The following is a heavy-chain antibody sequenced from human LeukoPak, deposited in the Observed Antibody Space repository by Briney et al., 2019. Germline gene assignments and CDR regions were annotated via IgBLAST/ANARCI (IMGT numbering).Heavy chain of an antibody. CDR3: ARGRPDGAAAGDWFDP. CDR1: GFTFSSYW. D-gene: IGHD6-13*01. V-gene: IGHV3-74*01. CDR2: ISGDGSST. J-gene: IGHJ5*02. Sequence: GGSLRLSCAASGFTFSSYWMHWVRQAPGKGLVWVSRISGDGSSTCYADSVKGRFTISRDNAKNTLYLQMNSLRAEDTAVYYCARGRPDGAAAGDWFDPWGQGTLVTVSS.